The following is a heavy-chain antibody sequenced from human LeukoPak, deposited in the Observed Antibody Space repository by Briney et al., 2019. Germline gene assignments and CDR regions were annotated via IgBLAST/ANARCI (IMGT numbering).Heavy chain of an antibody. CDR3: AKDVLGASFYYFDY. CDR2: INSDGSST. V-gene: IGHV3-74*01. J-gene: IGHJ4*02. D-gene: IGHD1-26*01. CDR1: GFTFSSYW. Sequence: PGGSLRLSCAASGFTFSSYWMHWVRQAPGKGLVWVSRINSDGSSTSYADSVKGRFTISRDNAKNSLYLQMNSLRAEDTALYYCAKDVLGASFYYFDYWGQGTLVTVSS.